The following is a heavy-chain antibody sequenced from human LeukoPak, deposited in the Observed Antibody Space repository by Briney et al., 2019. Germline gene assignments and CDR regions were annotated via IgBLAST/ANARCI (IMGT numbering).Heavy chain of an antibody. CDR3: VRSSSWTGLLDQ. J-gene: IGHJ5*02. CDR2: INTDGSST. Sequence: GGSLRLSCAASGFTFSSYWLHWVRHAPGKGLVWVSRINTDGSSTTYADSVKGRFTISRDNAKNTLYLQMNSLRAEDTAMYYCVRSSSWTGLLDQWGQGTLVTVSS. CDR1: GFTFSSYW. V-gene: IGHV3-74*01. D-gene: IGHD3/OR15-3a*01.